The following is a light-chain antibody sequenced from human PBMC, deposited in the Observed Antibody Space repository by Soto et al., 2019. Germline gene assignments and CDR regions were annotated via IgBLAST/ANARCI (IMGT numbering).Light chain of an antibody. CDR1: QSVSSSY. Sequence: EIVLTQSPCTLSLSPGERATLSCRASQSVSSSYLAWYQQKPGQAPRLLIYAASTRATGIPARFSGSGSGTEFTLTISSLQSEDFAVYYCQQYTNWPKTFGQGTKVDNK. CDR3: QQYTNWPKT. V-gene: IGKV3D-15*01. CDR2: AAS. J-gene: IGKJ1*01.